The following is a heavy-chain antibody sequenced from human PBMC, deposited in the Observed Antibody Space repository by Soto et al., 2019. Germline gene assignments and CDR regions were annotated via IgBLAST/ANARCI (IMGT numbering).Heavy chain of an antibody. CDR1: GFTVSSNY. D-gene: IGHD6-19*01. J-gene: IGHJ4*02. CDR3: ARWSSGWYGVN. V-gene: IGHV3-66*01. Sequence: EVQLVESGGGLVQPGGSLRLSCEASGFTVSSNYMSWVRQSPGKGLEWVSVSYSGGTAYYADSVKARLTISRDISKNTVYLQMNSLRAEDTAVYYWARWSSGWYGVNWGQGTLVTVSS. CDR2: SYSGGTA.